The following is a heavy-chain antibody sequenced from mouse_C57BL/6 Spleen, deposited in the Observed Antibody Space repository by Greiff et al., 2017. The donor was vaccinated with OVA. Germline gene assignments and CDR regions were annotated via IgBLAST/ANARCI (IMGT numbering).Heavy chain of an antibody. CDR3: TTPDYDGDGGAY. Sequence: VQLKQSGAELVRPGASVTLSCKASGYTFTDYEMHWVKQTPVHGLEWIGAIDPETGGTAYNQKFKGKAILTADKSSSTAYMELRSLTSEDSAVYYYTTPDYDGDGGAYWGQGTLVTVSA. CDR1: GYTFTDYE. J-gene: IGHJ3*01. CDR2: IDPETGGT. D-gene: IGHD2-4*01. V-gene: IGHV1-15*01.